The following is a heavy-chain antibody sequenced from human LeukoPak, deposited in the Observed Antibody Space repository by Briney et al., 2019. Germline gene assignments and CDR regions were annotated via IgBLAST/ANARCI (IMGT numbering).Heavy chain of an antibody. CDR3: AKSPPGPNYYDSSAYYYGPDY. V-gene: IGHV3-23*01. D-gene: IGHD3-22*01. Sequence: PGGSLRLSCAASGFTFSSYWMSWVRQAPGKGLEWVSAISSSGGSTYYADSVEGRFTISRDNSKNTLYLQMNSLRAEDTAVYYCAKSPPGPNYYDSSAYYYGPDYWGQGTLVTVSS. CDR1: GFTFSSYW. J-gene: IGHJ4*02. CDR2: ISSSGGST.